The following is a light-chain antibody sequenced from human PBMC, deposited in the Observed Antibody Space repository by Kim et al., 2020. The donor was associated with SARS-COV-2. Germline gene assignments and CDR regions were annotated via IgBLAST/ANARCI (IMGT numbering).Light chain of an antibody. CDR3: QQRSNWPPLT. Sequence: PGERAPLSCRASQRVSSYLAWYQQNPGQAPRLLIYDASNRATGIPARFSGSGSGTDFTLTISSLEPEDFAVYYCQQRSNWPPLTFGGGTKVEIK. V-gene: IGKV3-11*01. CDR1: QRVSSY. CDR2: DAS. J-gene: IGKJ4*01.